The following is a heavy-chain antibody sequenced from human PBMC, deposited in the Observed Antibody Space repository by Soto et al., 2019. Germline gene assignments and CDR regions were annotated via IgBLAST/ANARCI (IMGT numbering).Heavy chain of an antibody. Sequence: GGSLRLSCAASGFTFSNAWMSWVRQAPGKGLEWVGRIKSKTDGGTTDYAAPVKGRFTISRDDSKNTLYLQMNSLKTEDTAVYYCTTLNYIWGSYRFRDYYYYMDVWGKGTTVTVSS. D-gene: IGHD3-16*02. J-gene: IGHJ6*03. CDR2: IKSKTDGGTT. V-gene: IGHV3-15*01. CDR3: TTLNYIWGSYRFRDYYYYMDV. CDR1: GFTFSNAW.